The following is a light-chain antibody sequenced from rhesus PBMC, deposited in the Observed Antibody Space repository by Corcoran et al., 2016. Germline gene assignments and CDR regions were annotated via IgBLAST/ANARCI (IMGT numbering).Light chain of an antibody. J-gene: IGKJ4*01. Sequence: DIQMTQSPSSLSASVGDTVTITCRASQGINNYLSWYKQKPGKDPNPLIYYETSLETGVPSMFSGRGSGTDYTLTISSLQPEDIATYYCKQYNNSPLTFGGGTKVEIK. CDR2: YET. V-gene: IGKV1-66*01. CDR3: KQYNNSPLT. CDR1: QGINNY.